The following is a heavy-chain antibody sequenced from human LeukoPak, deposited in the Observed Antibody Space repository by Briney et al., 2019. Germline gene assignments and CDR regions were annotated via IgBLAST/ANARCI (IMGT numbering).Heavy chain of an antibody. CDR1: GFTFSSYW. J-gene: IGHJ4*02. Sequence: GGSLRLSCAASGFTFSSYWMHWVRQAPGKGLVWVSRIDSDGSTTNYADSVKGRFTISRDNAKNTLYLQMNSLRADDTAVYYCARSRWLDAFDYWGQGTLVTVSS. V-gene: IGHV3-74*01. CDR3: ARSRWLDAFDY. D-gene: IGHD6-19*01. CDR2: IDSDGSTT.